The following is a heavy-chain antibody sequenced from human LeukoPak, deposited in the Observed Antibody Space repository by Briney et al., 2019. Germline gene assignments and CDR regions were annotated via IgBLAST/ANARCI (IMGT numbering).Heavy chain of an antibody. Sequence: PSETLSLTCTVSGGSISSYYWSWIRQPPGKGLEWIGYIYYSGSTNYNPSLKSRVTISVDTSKNQFSLKLSSVAAADTAVYYCARDVGYCSSTSCSIDAFDIWGQGTMVTVSS. CDR3: ARDVGYCSSTSCSIDAFDI. D-gene: IGHD2-2*01. V-gene: IGHV4-59*01. CDR2: IYYSGST. J-gene: IGHJ3*02. CDR1: GGSISSYY.